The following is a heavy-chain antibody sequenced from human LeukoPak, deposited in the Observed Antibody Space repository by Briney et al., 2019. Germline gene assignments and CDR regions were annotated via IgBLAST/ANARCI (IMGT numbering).Heavy chain of an antibody. D-gene: IGHD4-11*01. CDR3: ARDVSSNYDWFDP. V-gene: IGHV4-61*02. CDR2: IYTGGST. CDR1: GGSISSGSYY. Sequence: SETLSLTCTVSGGSISSGSYYWSWIRQPAGKGLEWIGRIYTGGSTNYNPSLKSRVTISVDTSKNQFSLKLSSVTAADTAVYYCARDVSSNYDWFDPWGQGTLVTVSS. J-gene: IGHJ5*02.